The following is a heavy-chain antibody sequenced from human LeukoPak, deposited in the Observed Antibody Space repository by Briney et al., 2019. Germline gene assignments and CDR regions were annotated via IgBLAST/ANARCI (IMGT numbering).Heavy chain of an antibody. V-gene: IGHV4-59*01. CDR3: ARSLRLGIAAAAPFDY. CDR2: IYYSGST. CDR1: GGSISSYY. Sequence: SETLSLTCTVSGGSISSYYWSWIRQPAGKGLEWIGGIYYSGSTNYNPSLKSRVTISVDTSKNQFSLKLSSVTAADTAVYYCARSLRLGIAAAAPFDYWGQGTLVTVSS. D-gene: IGHD6-13*01. J-gene: IGHJ4*02.